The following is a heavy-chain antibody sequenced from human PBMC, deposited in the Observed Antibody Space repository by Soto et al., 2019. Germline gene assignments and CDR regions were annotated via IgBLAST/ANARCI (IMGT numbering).Heavy chain of an antibody. J-gene: IGHJ6*03. Sequence: SETLSLTCTVSGGSISSSSYYWVLIRQPPGKGLEWIGSIYYSGSTYYNPSLKSRVTISVDTSKNQFSLKRSSVTAADTAVYYCARQLRYMDVWGKGTTVTVSS. CDR3: ARQLRYMDV. V-gene: IGHV4-39*01. CDR1: GGSISSSSYY. CDR2: IYYSGST.